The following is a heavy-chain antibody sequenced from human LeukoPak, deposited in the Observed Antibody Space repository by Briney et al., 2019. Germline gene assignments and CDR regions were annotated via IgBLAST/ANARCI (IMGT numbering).Heavy chain of an antibody. V-gene: IGHV3-7*03. CDR2: IKQDGSEK. CDR3: ARAGGWGYSSSSGYYFDY. D-gene: IGHD6-6*01. Sequence: GGSLRLSCTASGFTFGDYAMSWVRQAPGKGLEWVANIKQDGSEKYYVDSVKGRFTISRDNAKNSLYLQMNSLRAEDTAVYYCARAGGWGYSSSSGYYFDYWGQGTLVTVSS. J-gene: IGHJ4*02. CDR1: GFTFGDYA.